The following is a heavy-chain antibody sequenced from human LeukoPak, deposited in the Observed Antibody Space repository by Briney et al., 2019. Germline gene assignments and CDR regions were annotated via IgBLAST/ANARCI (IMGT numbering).Heavy chain of an antibody. Sequence: PGGSLRLSXAASGFTFSSYAMSWVRQAPGKGLEWVTAISGSGGSTYYADSVKGRFTISRDNSKNTLYLQMNSLRAEDTAVYYCAKVPLVVPAAMYGGFYFDYWGQGTLVTVSS. V-gene: IGHV3-23*01. CDR2: ISGSGGST. D-gene: IGHD2-2*01. J-gene: IGHJ4*02. CDR1: GFTFSSYA. CDR3: AKVPLVVPAAMYGGFYFDY.